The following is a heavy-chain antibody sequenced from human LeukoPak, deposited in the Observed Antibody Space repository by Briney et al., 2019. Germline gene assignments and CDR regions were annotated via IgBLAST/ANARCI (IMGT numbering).Heavy chain of an antibody. J-gene: IGHJ4*02. D-gene: IGHD6-19*01. V-gene: IGHV3-33*06. CDR3: AKRSSAVADFDY. CDR2: IWYDGSNK. Sequence: EPGRSLRLSCAASGFTFSSYGMHWVRQAPGKGLEWVAVIWYDGSNKYYADSVKGRFTISRDNSKNTLYLQMNSLRAEDTAVYYCAKRSSAVADFDYWGQGTLVTVSS. CDR1: GFTFSSYG.